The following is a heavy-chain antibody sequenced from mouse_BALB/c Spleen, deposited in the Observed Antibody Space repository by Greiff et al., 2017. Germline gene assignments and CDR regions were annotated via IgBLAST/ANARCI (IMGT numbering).Heavy chain of an antibody. J-gene: IGHJ3*01. CDR3: ARRGYYYGSNLFAY. CDR2: ISYSGST. D-gene: IGHD1-1*01. CDR1: GYSITSDYA. Sequence: EVQGVESGPGLVKPSQSLSLTCTVTGYSITSDYAWNWIRQFPGNKLEWMGYISYSGSTSYNPSLKSRISITRDTSKNQFFLQLNSVTTEDTATYYCARRGYYYGSNLFAYWGQGTLVTVSA. V-gene: IGHV3-2*02.